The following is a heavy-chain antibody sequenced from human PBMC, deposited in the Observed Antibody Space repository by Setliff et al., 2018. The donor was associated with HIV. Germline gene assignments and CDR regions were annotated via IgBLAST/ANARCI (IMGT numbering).Heavy chain of an antibody. CDR1: GGSISSYY. CDR2: IYYSGST. Sequence: SETLSLTCTVSGGSISSYYWSWIRQPPGKGLEWIGYIYYSGSTNYNPSLKSRVTISVDTSKNHFSLRLSSVTAADTAVYYCARGWQPHPYYYMDVWGKGTTVTVSS. CDR3: ARGWQPHPYYYMDV. D-gene: IGHD6-13*01. J-gene: IGHJ6*03. V-gene: IGHV4-59*12.